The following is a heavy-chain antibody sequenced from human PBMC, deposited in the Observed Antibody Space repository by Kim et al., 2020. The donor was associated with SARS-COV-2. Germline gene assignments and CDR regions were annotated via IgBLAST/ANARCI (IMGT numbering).Heavy chain of an antibody. J-gene: IGHJ4*02. CDR2: ISGSGGST. V-gene: IGHV3-23*01. D-gene: IGHD6-13*01. CDR1: GFTFSSYA. Sequence: GGSLRLSCAASGFTFSSYAMSWVRQAPGKGLEWVSAISGSGGSTYYADSVKGRFTISRDNSKNTLYLQMNSLRAEDTAVYYCAKDHTFSRSSWYYYWGQGTLVTVSS. CDR3: AKDHTFSRSSWYYY.